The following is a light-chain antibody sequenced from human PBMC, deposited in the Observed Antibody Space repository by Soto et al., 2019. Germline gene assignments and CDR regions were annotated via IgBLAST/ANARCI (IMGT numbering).Light chain of an antibody. CDR1: SSNLGSNT. Sequence: QSVLTQPPSASGTPGQRVTISCSGSSSNLGSNTVNWYQQLPGTAPKLLIYRNDQRPSGVPDRFAVSKSGTLASLAISGLQSEDEADYYCAAWDDSVKGPVFGGGTKLTVL. J-gene: IGLJ3*02. CDR2: RND. V-gene: IGLV1-44*01. CDR3: AAWDDSVKGPV.